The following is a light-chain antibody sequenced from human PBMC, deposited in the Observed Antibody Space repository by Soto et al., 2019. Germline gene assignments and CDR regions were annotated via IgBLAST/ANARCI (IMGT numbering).Light chain of an antibody. Sequence: EIVLTQSPGTLSLSPGERATLSCRASQSVSSSFLAWYQQKPGQAPRRLIYGASSRATGIADRFSGSGSGTDFTLTISRLEPEDVAVDYCQQYGSSPLTFGGGIKGEIK. CDR1: QSVSSSF. CDR2: GAS. V-gene: IGKV3-20*01. CDR3: QQYGSSPLT. J-gene: IGKJ4*01.